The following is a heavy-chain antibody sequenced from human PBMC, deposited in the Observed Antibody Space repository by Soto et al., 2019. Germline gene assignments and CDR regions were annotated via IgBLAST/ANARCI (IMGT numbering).Heavy chain of an antibody. D-gene: IGHD1-1*01. CDR3: AREVAWRYDY. Sequence: VQLVESGGGLVQPGGSLRLSCAASAFTFSSSEMNWVRQAPGRGLEWVSYISGSGTTIYYAASVKGRFTISRDNAKNSLYLQMNSLRAEDTAVYYCAREVAWRYDYWGQGTLVTVSS. V-gene: IGHV3-48*03. J-gene: IGHJ4*02. CDR1: AFTFSSSE. CDR2: ISGSGTTI.